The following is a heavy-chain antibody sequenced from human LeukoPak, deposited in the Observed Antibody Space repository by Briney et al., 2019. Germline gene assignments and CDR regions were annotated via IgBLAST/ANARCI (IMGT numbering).Heavy chain of an antibody. V-gene: IGHV3-30*03. CDR3: ARGTQRITMVRAPKPFDY. CDR2: ISYDGSNK. CDR1: GFTFSSYG. D-gene: IGHD3-10*01. J-gene: IGHJ4*02. Sequence: GGSLRLSCAASGFTFSSYGMHWVRQAPGKGLEWVAVISYDGSNKYYADSVKGRFTISRDNSKNTLYLQMNSLRAEDTAVYYCARGTQRITMVRAPKPFDYWGQGTLVTVSS.